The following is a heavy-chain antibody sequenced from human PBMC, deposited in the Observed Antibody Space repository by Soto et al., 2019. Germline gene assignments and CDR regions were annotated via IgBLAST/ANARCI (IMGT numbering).Heavy chain of an antibody. CDR2: IYYSGST. CDR3: ARKIVCSGGSCYSGDMDV. V-gene: IGHV4-39*01. CDR1: GGSISSSSYY. D-gene: IGHD2-15*01. Sequence: SETLSLTCTVSGGSISSSSYYWGWIRQPPGKGLEWIGSIYYSGSTYYNPSLKSRVTISVDTSKNQFSLKLSSVTAADTAVYYCARKIVCSGGSCYSGDMDVWGQGTTVTVSS. J-gene: IGHJ6*02.